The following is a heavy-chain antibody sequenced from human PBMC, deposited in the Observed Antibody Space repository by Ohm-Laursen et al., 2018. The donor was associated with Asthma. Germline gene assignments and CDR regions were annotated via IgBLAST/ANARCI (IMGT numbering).Heavy chain of an antibody. J-gene: IGHJ6*02. V-gene: IGHV1-69*01. D-gene: IGHD3-10*01. Sequence: SSVKVSCKVSGGTFSSYAISWVRQAPGQGLEWMGGIIPIFGTANYAQKFQGRVTITADESTSTAYMELNSLRAEDTAVYYCARDRPDPKKLLWFREFTVYGMDVWGQGTTVTVSS. CDR3: ARDRPDPKKLLWFREFTVYGMDV. CDR2: IIPIFGTA. CDR1: GGTFSSYA.